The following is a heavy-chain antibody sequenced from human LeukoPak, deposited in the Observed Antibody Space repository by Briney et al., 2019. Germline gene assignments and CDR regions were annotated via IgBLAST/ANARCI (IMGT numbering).Heavy chain of an antibody. Sequence: ASVKVSCKASGYTFTSYDINWVRQASGQGLEWMGWMNPNSGNTGYAQKFQGRVTMTRDTSISTAYMELSRLRSDDTAVYYCASSKGIAAAGTRFDYWGQGTLVTVSS. V-gene: IGHV1-8*01. J-gene: IGHJ4*02. CDR2: MNPNSGNT. D-gene: IGHD6-13*01. CDR1: GYTFTSYD. CDR3: ASSKGIAAAGTRFDY.